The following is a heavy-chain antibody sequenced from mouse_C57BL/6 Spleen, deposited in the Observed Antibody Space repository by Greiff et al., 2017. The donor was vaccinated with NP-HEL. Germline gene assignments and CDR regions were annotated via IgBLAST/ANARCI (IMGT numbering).Heavy chain of an antibody. CDR2: INPDNGGT. V-gene: IGHV1-26*01. CDR3: ARRRGIDY. Sequence: EVQLQQSGPELVKPGASVKISCKASGYTFTDYYMNWVKQSHGKSLEWIGDINPDNGGTSYNQKFKGKATLTVDKSSSTAYMELRSLTSEDSAVYYCARRRGIDYWGQGTTLTVSS. J-gene: IGHJ2*01. CDR1: GYTFTDYY.